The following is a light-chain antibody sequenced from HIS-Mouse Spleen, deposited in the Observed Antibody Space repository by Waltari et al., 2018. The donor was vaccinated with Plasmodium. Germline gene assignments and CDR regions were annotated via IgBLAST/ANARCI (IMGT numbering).Light chain of an antibody. J-gene: IGLJ2*01. CDR2: DVS. CDR3: CSYAGSYTLV. CDR1: SSDVGGYNY. V-gene: IGLV2-11*01. Sequence: QSALTQPRSVSGSPGQSVTISCTGTSSDVGGYNYVSWYQQPPGKAPKLMIYDVSKRPSGVPDRFAGSKSGNRASLTISGLQAEDEADYYCCSYAGSYTLVFGGGTKLTVL.